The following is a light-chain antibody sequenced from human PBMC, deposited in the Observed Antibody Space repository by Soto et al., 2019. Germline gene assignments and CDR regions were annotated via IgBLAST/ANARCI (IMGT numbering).Light chain of an antibody. CDR3: QQYARFPYT. Sequence: DIQMTQSPSTLSASVGDTVTITCRASQSLSYWLAWYQQKPGQAPKLLIHKASTLESGVPSRFSGSGSGTEFTLTISSLQPDDFATFYCQQYARFPYTFGQGTKLENK. CDR2: KAS. CDR1: QSLSYW. V-gene: IGKV1-5*03. J-gene: IGKJ2*01.